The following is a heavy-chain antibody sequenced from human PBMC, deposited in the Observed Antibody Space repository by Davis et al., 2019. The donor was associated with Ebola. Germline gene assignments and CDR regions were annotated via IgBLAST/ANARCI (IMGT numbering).Heavy chain of an antibody. CDR1: GFTFSSYS. Sequence: GGSLRLSCAASGFTFSSYSMNWVRQAPGKGLEWVSSISSSSSYIYYADSVKGRFTISRDNAKNLLYLQMNSLRAEDTAVYYCARDSTGTTDWFDPWGQGTLVTVSS. V-gene: IGHV3-21*01. CDR3: ARDSTGTTDWFDP. CDR2: ISSSSSYI. D-gene: IGHD1-1*01. J-gene: IGHJ5*02.